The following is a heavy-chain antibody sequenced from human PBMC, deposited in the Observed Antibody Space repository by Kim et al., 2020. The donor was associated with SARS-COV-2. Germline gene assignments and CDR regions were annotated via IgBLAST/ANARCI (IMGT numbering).Heavy chain of an antibody. CDR2: INHSGST. D-gene: IGHD2-2*01. CDR3: ARRDPEQKYCSSTSCRDA. Sequence: SETLSLTCAVYGGSFSGYYWSWIRQPPGKGLEWIGEINHSGSTNYNPSLKSRVTISVDTSKNQFSLKLSSVTAADTAVYYCARRDPEQKYCSSTSCRDA. J-gene: IGHJ3*01. V-gene: IGHV4-34*01. CDR1: GGSFSGYY.